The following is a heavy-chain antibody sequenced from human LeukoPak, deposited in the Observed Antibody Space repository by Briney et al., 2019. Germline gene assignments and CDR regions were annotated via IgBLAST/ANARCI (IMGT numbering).Heavy chain of an antibody. D-gene: IGHD1-26*01. CDR1: GGSFSGYY. CDR2: INHSGST. CDR3: ARVRLSYVFLSRNPNNWFDP. Sequence: PSETLSLTCAVYGGSFSGYYWSWIRQPPGKGLEWIGEINHSGSTNYNPSLKSRVTISVDTSKNQFSPKLSSVTAADTAVYYCARVRLSYVFLSRNPNNWFDPWGQGTLVTVSS. V-gene: IGHV4-34*01. J-gene: IGHJ5*02.